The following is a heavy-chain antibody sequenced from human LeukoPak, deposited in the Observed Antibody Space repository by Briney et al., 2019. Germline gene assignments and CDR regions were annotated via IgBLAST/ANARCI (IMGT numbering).Heavy chain of an antibody. CDR3: ARGTAEWFDY. D-gene: IGHD3-3*01. J-gene: IGHJ4*02. CDR2: IYYSGST. V-gene: IGHV4-59*01. Sequence: SETLSLTCTVSGGSISSYYWSWIRQSPGKGLEWIGYIYYSGSTNYNPSLKSRVTISADTSKNQFSLKLSSVTAADTAVYYCARGTAEWFDYWGQGTLVTVSS. CDR1: GGSISSYY.